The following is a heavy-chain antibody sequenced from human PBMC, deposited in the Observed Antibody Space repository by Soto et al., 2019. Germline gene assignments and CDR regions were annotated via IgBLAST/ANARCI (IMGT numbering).Heavy chain of an antibody. V-gene: IGHV2-5*01. J-gene: IGHJ5*02. CDR1: GFSLSTSGVG. D-gene: IGHD6-19*01. CDR2: IYWNDDK. Sequence: GSGPTLVNPTQTLTLTCTFSGFSLSTSGVGVGWIRQPPGKALEWLALIYWNDDKRYSPSLKSRLTITKDTSKNQVVLTMTNMDPVDTATYYCAHSDSSGWLVWGAERPQYNWFDPWGQGTLVTVSS. CDR3: AHSDSSGWLVWGAERPQYNWFDP.